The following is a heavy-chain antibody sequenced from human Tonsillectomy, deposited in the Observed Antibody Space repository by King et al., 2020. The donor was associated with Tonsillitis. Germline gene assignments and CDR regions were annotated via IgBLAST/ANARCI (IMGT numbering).Heavy chain of an antibody. CDR1: GFSLSTSGVG. V-gene: IGHV2-5*02. Sequence: ITLQESGPTLVKPPQTLTLTCTFSGFSLSTSGVGVGWIRQPPGKALEWLALIYWDDDKRYSPSLKSRLTITKDTSKNQVVLTMTNMDPVDTATYYCAGYSSSWDRLDYWGQGTLVTVSS. CDR2: IYWDDDK. D-gene: IGHD6-13*01. J-gene: IGHJ4*02. CDR3: AGYSSSWDRLDY.